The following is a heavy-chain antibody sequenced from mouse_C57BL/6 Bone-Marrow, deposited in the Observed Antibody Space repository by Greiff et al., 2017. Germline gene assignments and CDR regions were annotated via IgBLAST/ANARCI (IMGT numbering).Heavy chain of an antibody. Sequence: VKLQQPGAELVKPGASVKLSCKASGYTFTSYWMHWVKQRPGQGLEWIGMIHPNSGSTNYNEKFKSKATLTVDKSSSTAYMQLSSLTSEDSAVYYCARCLNWDGRDYWGQGTTLTVSS. CDR2: IHPNSGST. CDR3: ARCLNWDGRDY. J-gene: IGHJ2*01. V-gene: IGHV1-64*01. D-gene: IGHD4-1*01. CDR1: GYTFTSYW.